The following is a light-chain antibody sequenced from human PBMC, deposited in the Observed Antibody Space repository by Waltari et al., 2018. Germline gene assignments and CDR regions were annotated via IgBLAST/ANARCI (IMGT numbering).Light chain of an antibody. Sequence: QTVVTQEPSLSVSPGGTVTLTCALSSGSVSSTSYPTWYQQTPGPPPRTLVYKGLSQSSGVPVRFSGAILGNTAALTITGAQAADESDYYCSLYMGSGVWVFGGGTKLTVL. J-gene: IGLJ3*02. V-gene: IGLV8-61*01. CDR3: SLYMGSGVWV. CDR2: KGL. CDR1: SGSVSSTSY.